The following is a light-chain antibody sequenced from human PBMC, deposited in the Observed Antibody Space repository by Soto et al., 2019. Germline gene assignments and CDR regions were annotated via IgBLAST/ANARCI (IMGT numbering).Light chain of an antibody. CDR2: GAS. CDR1: QSVSRGD. V-gene: IGKV3-20*01. CDR3: LQYGNSPYT. J-gene: IGKJ2*01. Sequence: EIALTQSPGTLSLSPGERATLSCRTRQSVSRGDFAWYPHRPGQAPRLVIYGASTRATGVPDRFSGSGSGTDFTLTISGLEPDDFAVYFCLQYGNSPYTFGQGTKLEMK.